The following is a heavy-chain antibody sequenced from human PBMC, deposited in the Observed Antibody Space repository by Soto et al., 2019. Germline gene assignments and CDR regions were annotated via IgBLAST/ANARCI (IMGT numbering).Heavy chain of an antibody. J-gene: IGHJ5*02. CDR1: GFTFDDYA. CDR2: ISWNSGSI. D-gene: IGHD3-22*01. CDR3: AKGDSSGYYYPNWFDP. Sequence: EVQLVESGGGLVQPGRSLRLSCAASGFTFDDYAMHWVRQAPGKGLEWVSGISWNSGSIGYADSVKGRFTISRDNAKNFLYLQMNSLRAEDTALYYCAKGDSSGYYYPNWFDPWGQGTLVTVSS. V-gene: IGHV3-9*01.